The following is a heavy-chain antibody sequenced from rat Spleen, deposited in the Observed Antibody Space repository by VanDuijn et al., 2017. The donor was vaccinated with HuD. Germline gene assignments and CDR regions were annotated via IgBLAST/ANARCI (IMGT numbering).Heavy chain of an antibody. CDR3: ARPDGYTYVMDA. D-gene: IGHD1-4*01. CDR2: ITYDGSSA. J-gene: IGHJ4*01. Sequence: EVQLVESGGGLVQPGRSMKLSCAASGFTFSDYYMAWVRQAPKKGLEWVASITYDGSSAYYGGSVKGRFTISRDNAKSTLYLQMNSLRSEDTATYYCARPDGYTYVMDAWGQGASVTVSS. CDR1: GFTFSDYY. V-gene: IGHV5-22*01.